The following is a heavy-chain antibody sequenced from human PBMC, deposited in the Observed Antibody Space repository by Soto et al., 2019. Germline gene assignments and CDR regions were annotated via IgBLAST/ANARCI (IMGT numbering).Heavy chain of an antibody. Sequence: SETLSLTSTVSGGCMRTYDWSWIRQPPGKGLEWIGYIYYSGSTNYNPSLKSRVTISVDTSKNQFSLKLSSVTAPDTAVYYCARQPTMVRGALDYWGQGTLVTVSS. D-gene: IGHD3-10*01. CDR2: IYYSGST. CDR1: GGCMRTYD. V-gene: IGHV4-59*08. CDR3: ARQPTMVRGALDY. J-gene: IGHJ4*02.